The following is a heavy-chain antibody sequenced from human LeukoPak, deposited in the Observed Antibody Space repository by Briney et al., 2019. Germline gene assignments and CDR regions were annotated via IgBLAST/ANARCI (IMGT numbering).Heavy chain of an antibody. V-gene: IGHV1-46*01. J-gene: IGHJ4*02. D-gene: IGHD3-22*01. CDR3: ARVGVYYDSSGYYSD. CDR2: INPSGGST. Sequence: ASVKVSCKASGYTFTSYYMHWVRQAPGQGLEWMGIINPSGGSTSYAQKFQDRVTMTRDTSTSTVYMELSSLRSEDTAVYYCARVGVYYDSSGYYSDWGQGTLVTVSS. CDR1: GYTFTSYY.